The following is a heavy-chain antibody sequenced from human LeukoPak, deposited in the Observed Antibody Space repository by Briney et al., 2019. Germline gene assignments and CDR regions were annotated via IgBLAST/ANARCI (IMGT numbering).Heavy chain of an antibody. CDR3: AKDLRYSSSSGGDWFDP. CDR2: IYSGGST. CDR1: GFTVSSNY. D-gene: IGHD6-6*01. V-gene: IGHV3-53*01. Sequence: AGGSLRLSCAASGFTVSSNYVSWVRQAPGKGLEWVSVIYSGGSTYYADSVKGRFTISRDNSKNTLYLQMNSLRAEDTAVYYCAKDLRYSSSSGGDWFDPWGQGTPVTVSS. J-gene: IGHJ5*02.